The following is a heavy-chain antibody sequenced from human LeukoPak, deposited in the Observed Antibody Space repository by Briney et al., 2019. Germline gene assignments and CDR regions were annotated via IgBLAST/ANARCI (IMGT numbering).Heavy chain of an antibody. V-gene: IGHV4-38-2*02. Sequence: PSETLSLTCTVSGGSISSYYWSWIRQPPGKGLEWIGSIYHSGSTYYNPSLKSRVTISVDTSKNQFSLKLSSVTAADTAVYYCARDNIVVVAATKAYYLDYWGQGTLVTVSS. CDR3: ARDNIVVVAATKAYYLDY. J-gene: IGHJ4*02. CDR1: GGSISSYY. CDR2: IYHSGST. D-gene: IGHD2-15*01.